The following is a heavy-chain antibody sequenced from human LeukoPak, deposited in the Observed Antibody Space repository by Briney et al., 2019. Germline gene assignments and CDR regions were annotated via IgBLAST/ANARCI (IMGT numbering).Heavy chain of an antibody. CDR1: GFTFDDYG. V-gene: IGHV3-20*01. J-gene: IGHJ4*02. CDR2: INWYGGST. CDR3: ARDPGGFSSGYYFDN. Sequence: GGPLRLSCAASGFTFDDYGMSWVRQAPGKGVGWVSGINWYGGSTGYADSVKGRFTISRDNAKNSLYLQMNSLRAEDTALYHCARDPGGFSSGYYFDNWGQGTLVTVSS. D-gene: IGHD3-22*01.